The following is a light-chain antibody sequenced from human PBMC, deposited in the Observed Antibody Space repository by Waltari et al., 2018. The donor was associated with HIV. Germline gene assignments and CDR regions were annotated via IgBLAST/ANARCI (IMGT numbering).Light chain of an antibody. CDR2: EAT. CDR3: YVGRGGFV. V-gene: IGLV2-23*01. CDR1: SSGVGTYNL. Sequence: QSALTQPASVSGSPGQSITVSCAGTSSGVGTYNLVSWYQHHPGKAPNLIIYEATKRPSGISDRFSGSKSGQTASLTISGLQAEDEGVYYCYVGRGGFVFGGGTNLTVL. J-gene: IGLJ2*01.